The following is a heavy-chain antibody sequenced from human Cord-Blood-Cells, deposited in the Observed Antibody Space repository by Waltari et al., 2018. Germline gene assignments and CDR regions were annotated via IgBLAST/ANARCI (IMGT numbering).Heavy chain of an antibody. D-gene: IGHD7-27*01. CDR3: ARDRPGVGLDY. CDR1: GGSVSSGSYY. CDR2: IYYSGST. V-gene: IGHV4-61*01. Sequence: QVQLQESGPGLVKPSETLSLTCTVSGGSVSSGSYYWSWIRQPPGKGLEWIGYIYYSGSTNYTPSLKSRVTISVDTSKNQFSLKLSSVTAADTAVYYCARDRPGVGLDYWGQGTLVTVSS. J-gene: IGHJ4*02.